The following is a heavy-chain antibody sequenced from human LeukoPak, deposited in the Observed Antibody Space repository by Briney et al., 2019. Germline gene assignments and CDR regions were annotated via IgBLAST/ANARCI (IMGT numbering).Heavy chain of an antibody. J-gene: IGHJ6*03. Sequence: PGGSLRLSCGASGFYFSSFDMHWVRQAPGKGLEWVSSIRPAPATFYAASVNGRFTISRENARNSLYLQMTNLRDGDTAVYYCARARNYMDVWGKGTTAIVSS. CDR1: GFYFSSFD. CDR3: ARARNYMDV. CDR2: IRPAPAT. V-gene: IGHV3-13*01.